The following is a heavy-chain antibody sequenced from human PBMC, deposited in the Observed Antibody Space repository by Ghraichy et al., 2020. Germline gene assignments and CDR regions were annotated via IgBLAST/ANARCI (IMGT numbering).Heavy chain of an antibody. J-gene: IGHJ4*02. Sequence: GESLNISCAASGFTFSSYSMNWVRQAPGKGLEWVSSISSSSSYIYYADSVKGRFTISRDNAKNSLYLQMNSLRAEDTAVYYCARSTIWFGETIAFDYWGQGTLVTVSS. V-gene: IGHV3-21*01. D-gene: IGHD3-10*01. CDR3: ARSTIWFGETIAFDY. CDR2: ISSSSSYI. CDR1: GFTFSSYS.